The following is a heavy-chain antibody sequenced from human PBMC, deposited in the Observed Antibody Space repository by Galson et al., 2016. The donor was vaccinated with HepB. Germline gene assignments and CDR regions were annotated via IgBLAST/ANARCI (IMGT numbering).Heavy chain of an antibody. D-gene: IGHD6-19*01. J-gene: IGHJ4*02. CDR1: GFSLRTSGMR. Sequence: PALVKPTQTLTLTCTFSGFSLRTSGMRVSWIRQPPGKALEWLARIDWDDDKVYSTSLKTRLTISKDTSKNQVVLTMTNMDPAETATYYCARTTTSRIAMVWGYHFDYGGQGTLVTVSS. V-gene: IGHV2-70*04. CDR2: IDWDDDK. CDR3: ARTTTSRIAMVWGYHFDY.